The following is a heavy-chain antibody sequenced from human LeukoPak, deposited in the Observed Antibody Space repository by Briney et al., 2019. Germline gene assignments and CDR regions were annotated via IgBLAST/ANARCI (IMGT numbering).Heavy chain of an antibody. D-gene: IGHD2-15*01. CDR3: AKKRGGLDP. Sequence: TGRSLRLSCAASGFSFSTYGMTWVGQAPGKGLEWVSGISGSGGSTYYADSVKGRFTISRDNSNNTLYLQMNSLRAEDTALYYCAKKRGGLDPWGQGTLVTVSS. CDR1: GFSFSTYG. CDR2: ISGSGGST. V-gene: IGHV3-23*01. J-gene: IGHJ5*02.